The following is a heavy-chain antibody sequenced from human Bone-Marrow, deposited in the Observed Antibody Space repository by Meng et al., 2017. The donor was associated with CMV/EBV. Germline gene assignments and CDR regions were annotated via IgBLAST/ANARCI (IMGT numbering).Heavy chain of an antibody. D-gene: IGHD2-2*01. CDR2: INHSGST. V-gene: IGHV4-34*01. Sequence: SETLSLTCAVYGGSFSGYYWSWIRQPPGKGLEWIGEINHSGSTNYNPSLKSRVTISVDTSKNQFSLKLSSVTAADTAVYYCAREGDCSSTSCPYNWFDPWGQGPLVTVSS. CDR3: AREGDCSSTSCPYNWFDP. J-gene: IGHJ5*02. CDR1: GGSFSGYY.